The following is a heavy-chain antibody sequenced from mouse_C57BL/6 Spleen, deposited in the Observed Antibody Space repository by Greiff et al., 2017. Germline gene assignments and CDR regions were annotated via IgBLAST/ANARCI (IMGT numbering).Heavy chain of an antibody. CDR1: GFTFSDYG. CDR3: ARPSLYDWFAY. V-gene: IGHV5-17*01. Sequence: EVKLVESGGGLVKPGGSLKLSCAASGFTFSDYGMHWVRQAPEKGLEWVAYISSGSSTIYYADTVKGRFTISRDNAKNTLFLQMTSLRSEDTAMYYCARPSLYDWFAYWGQGTLVTVSA. CDR2: ISSGSSTI. D-gene: IGHD2-3*01. J-gene: IGHJ3*01.